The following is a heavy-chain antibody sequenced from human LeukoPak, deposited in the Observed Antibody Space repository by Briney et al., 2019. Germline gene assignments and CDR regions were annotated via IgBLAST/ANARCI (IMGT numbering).Heavy chain of an antibody. V-gene: IGHV6-1*01. CDR3: VRRRDGYNSPFDY. D-gene: IGHD5-24*01. CDR2: TYYRSKWYN. J-gene: IGHJ4*02. Sequence: SQTLSLTCAISGDSVSSNSAAWNWSRQSPSRGLEWLGRTYYRSKWYNDYAGSVKSRITINPDTYKNQFSLKLNSVTPEDTAVYYCVRRRDGYNSPFDYWGQGTLVTVSS. CDR1: GDSVSSNSAA.